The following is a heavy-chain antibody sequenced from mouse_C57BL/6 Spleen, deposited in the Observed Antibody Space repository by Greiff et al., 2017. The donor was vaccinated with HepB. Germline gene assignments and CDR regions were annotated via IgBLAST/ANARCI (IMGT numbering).Heavy chain of an antibody. J-gene: IGHJ4*01. V-gene: IGHV1-64*01. CDR1: GYTFTSYW. Sequence: QVQLQQPGAELVKPGASVKLSCKASGYTFTSYWMHWVKQRPGQGLEWIGMIHPNSGSTNYNEKFKSKATLTLDKSSSTAYMQLSSLTSEDSAVYYCAINWDDYAMDYWGQGTSVTVSS. CDR3: AINWDDYAMDY. CDR2: IHPNSGST. D-gene: IGHD4-1*01.